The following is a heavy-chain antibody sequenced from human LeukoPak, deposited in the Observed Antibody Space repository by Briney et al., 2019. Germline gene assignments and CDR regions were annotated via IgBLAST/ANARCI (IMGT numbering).Heavy chain of an antibody. CDR1: GGSISSGGYY. V-gene: IGHV4-31*03. D-gene: IGHD3-22*01. CDR2: IYYSGST. CDR3: AREIGNYYDSSGYQYYFDY. J-gene: IGHJ4*02. Sequence: SETLSLTCTVSGGSISSGGYYWSWIRQHPGKGLEWIGCIYYSGSTYYNPSLKSRVTISVDTSKNQFSLKLSSVTAADTAVYYCAREIGNYYDSSGYQYYFDYWGQGTLVTVSS.